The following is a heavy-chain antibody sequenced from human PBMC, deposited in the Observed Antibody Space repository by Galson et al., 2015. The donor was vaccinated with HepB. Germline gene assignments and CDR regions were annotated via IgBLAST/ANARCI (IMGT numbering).Heavy chain of an antibody. CDR3: ARERNTNYGWFDP. D-gene: IGHD1-14*01. Sequence: SLRLSCAASGFSISSNWMTWLRQAPGKGLEWVANIKQDGSEQDYMDSVKGRFTISRDNAGNLLYLQMNSLRAEDTAVYYCARERNTNYGWFDPWGQGTLVTVSS. CDR1: GFSISSNW. CDR2: IKQDGSEQ. V-gene: IGHV3-7*01. J-gene: IGHJ5*02.